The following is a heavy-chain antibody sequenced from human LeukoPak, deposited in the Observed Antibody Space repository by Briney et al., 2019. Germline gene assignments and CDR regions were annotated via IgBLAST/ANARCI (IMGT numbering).Heavy chain of an antibody. CDR2: IEGSNDNT. CDR1: GFTFSTYN. J-gene: IGHJ4*02. CDR3: AKDLLRWSFDY. D-gene: IGHD2-15*01. Sequence: GGSLRLSCAASGFTFSTYNMNWVRQAPGKGLEWVSAIEGSNDNTHYADSVKGRFTVSRDISKNTLYLQMNSLRAEDTAIYYCAKDLLRWSFDYWGQGTLVTVSS. V-gene: IGHV3-23*01.